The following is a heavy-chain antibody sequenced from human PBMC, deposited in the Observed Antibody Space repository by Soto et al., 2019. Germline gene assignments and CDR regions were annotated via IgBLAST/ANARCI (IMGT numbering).Heavy chain of an antibody. V-gene: IGHV1-46*01. Sequence: GASVKVSCKASGYTFTSYGISWVRQAPGQGLEWMGIINPSGGSTSYAQKFQGRVTMTRDTSTSTVYMELSSLRSEDTAVYYCARDHFYSSGWYHGMDVWGQGTTVTVSS. D-gene: IGHD6-19*01. J-gene: IGHJ6*02. CDR1: GYTFTSYG. CDR2: INPSGGST. CDR3: ARDHFYSSGWYHGMDV.